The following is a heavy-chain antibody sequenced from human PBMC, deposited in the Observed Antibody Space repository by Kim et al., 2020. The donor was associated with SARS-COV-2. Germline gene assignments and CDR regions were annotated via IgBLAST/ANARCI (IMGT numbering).Heavy chain of an antibody. V-gene: IGHV3-66*01. J-gene: IGHJ3*02. CDR3: ATVWGSYRYKEPDAFDI. Sequence: KRKFPITQDNSKNTLYLQMNSLRAEDTAVYYCATVWGSYRYKEPDAFDIWGQGTMVTVSS. D-gene: IGHD3-16*02.